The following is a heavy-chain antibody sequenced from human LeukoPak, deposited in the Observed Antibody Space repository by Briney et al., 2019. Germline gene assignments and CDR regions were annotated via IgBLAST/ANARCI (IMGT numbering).Heavy chain of an antibody. CDR3: AIGNQVFSIRETGDPLRRFEY. V-gene: IGHV1-2*02. CDR2: VDPNNGVT. J-gene: IGHJ4*02. CDR1: GYTFTSYY. D-gene: IGHD7-27*01. Sequence: RASVKVSCKASGYTFTSYYMHWVRQAPGQGLEWVGWVDPNNGVTNYAQKFRGRVTMTRDTSINTAYVDLSSLRSDDTAVYYCAIGNQVFSIRETGDPLRRFEYWGQGTLVTVSS.